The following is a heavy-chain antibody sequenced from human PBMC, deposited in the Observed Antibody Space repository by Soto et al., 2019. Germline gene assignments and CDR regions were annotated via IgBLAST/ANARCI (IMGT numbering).Heavy chain of an antibody. CDR2: IWYDGSNK. CDR1: GFTFSSYG. CDR3: ARDLTSRIAARPCIGY. D-gene: IGHD6-6*01. J-gene: IGHJ4*02. Sequence: QVQLVESGGGVVQPGRSLRLSCAASGFTFSSYGMHWVRQAPGKGLEWVAVIWYDGSNKYYADSVKGRFTISRDNSKNTLYLQMNSLRAEDTAVSYCARDLTSRIAARPCIGYWGQGTLVTVSS. V-gene: IGHV3-33*01.